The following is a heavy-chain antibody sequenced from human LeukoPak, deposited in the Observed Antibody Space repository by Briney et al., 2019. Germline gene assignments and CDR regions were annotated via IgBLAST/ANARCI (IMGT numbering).Heavy chain of an antibody. CDR3: VRGLRGNYDY. CDR1: GFTLSDYA. Sequence: GGSLRLSCAASGFTLSDYAMAWVRQAPGKGLEWVSSISSSGNTYYADSVKGRFTISRDNSKNTLYLQMNSLRAEDTAVYYCVRGLRGNYDYWGQGTPVTVSS. J-gene: IGHJ4*02. V-gene: IGHV3-23*01. CDR2: ISSSGNT. D-gene: IGHD1-7*01.